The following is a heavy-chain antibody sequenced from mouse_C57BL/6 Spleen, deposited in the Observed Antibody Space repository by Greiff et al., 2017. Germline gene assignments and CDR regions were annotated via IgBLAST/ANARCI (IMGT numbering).Heavy chain of an antibody. D-gene: IGHD2-4*01. CDR3: ARMASIYYDYDWFAY. J-gene: IGHJ3*01. Sequence: VQLVESGPGLVAPSQSLSITCTVSGFSLTSYAISWVRQPPGKGLEWLGVIWTGGGTNYNSALKSRLSISKDNSKSQVFLKMNSLQTDDTARYYCARMASIYYDYDWFAYWGQGTLVTVSA. V-gene: IGHV2-9-1*01. CDR1: GFSLTSYA. CDR2: IWTGGGT.